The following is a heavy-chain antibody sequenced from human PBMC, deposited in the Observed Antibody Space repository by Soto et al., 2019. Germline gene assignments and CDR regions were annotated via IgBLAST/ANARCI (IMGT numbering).Heavy chain of an antibody. D-gene: IGHD1-20*01. V-gene: IGHV4-4*02. J-gene: IGHJ4*02. CDR2: IYYSGSV. CDR3: ASTGYNWDYFDY. Sequence: SETLSLTCAVSSDSISRSHWLTWVRQSPGKGLEWLGDIYYSGSVYYNPSLRSRISISMDKSNNQFSLNLSSVTAADTAVYYCASTGYNWDYFDYWGQGTLVTVSS. CDR1: SDSISRSHW.